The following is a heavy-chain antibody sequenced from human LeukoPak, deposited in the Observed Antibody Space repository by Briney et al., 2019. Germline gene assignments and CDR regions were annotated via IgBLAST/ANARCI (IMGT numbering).Heavy chain of an antibody. V-gene: IGHV3-21*01. Sequence: GGSLRLSGAASGFTFSSNRMNWVGRPPGKGRGGVSSISSSSIYIYYADSVKGRFTISRDNAKNSLYLQMNSLRAEDTAVYYCARVMGYYFDYWGQGTLVTVSS. CDR3: ARVMGYYFDY. D-gene: IGHD3-10*01. CDR1: GFTFSSNR. J-gene: IGHJ4*02. CDR2: ISSSSIYI.